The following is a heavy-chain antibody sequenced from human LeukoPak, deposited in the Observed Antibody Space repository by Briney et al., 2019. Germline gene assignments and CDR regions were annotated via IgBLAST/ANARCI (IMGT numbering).Heavy chain of an antibody. J-gene: IGHJ2*01. CDR2: ISSSSTYI. CDR1: GFTFSSYS. CDR3: ARDKGTDGLLPRGDWYFDL. D-gene: IGHD3-22*01. V-gene: IGHV3-21*01. Sequence: PGGSLRLSCAASGFTFSSYSMNWVRQAPGKGLEWVSSISSSSTYIYYAGSVKGRFTISRDNAKNSLFLQMNSLRAEDTAVYYCARDKGTDGLLPRGDWYFDLWGRGTLVTVSS.